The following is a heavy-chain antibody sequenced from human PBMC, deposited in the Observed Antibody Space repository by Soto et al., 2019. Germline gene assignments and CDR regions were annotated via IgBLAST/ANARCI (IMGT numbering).Heavy chain of an antibody. J-gene: IGHJ6*02. CDR1: GGSISSYY. D-gene: IGHD2-2*01. CDR3: GREHVVVQDDTRRMDSYYDYGMDV. CDR2: IYYSGST. Sequence: SETLSLTCTVSGGSISSYYWSWIRQPPGKGLEWIGYIYYSGSTNYNPSLKSRVTISVDTSKNQFSLKLSSVTAADTAVYYCGREHVVVQDDTRRMDSYYDYGMDVWGQGTTVT. V-gene: IGHV4-59*01.